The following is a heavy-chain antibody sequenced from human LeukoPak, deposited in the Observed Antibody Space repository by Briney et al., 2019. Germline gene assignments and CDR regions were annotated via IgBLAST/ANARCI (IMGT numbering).Heavy chain of an antibody. V-gene: IGHV1-18*01. Sequence: ASVKVSCKASGYTFTSYGISWVRQAPGQGLEWMGWISAYNGNTNYAQKLQGRVTMTTDTSTSTAYMELRSLRSDDTAVYYCARLYSSSWYQYYYYYMDVWGKGTTVTISS. CDR2: ISAYNGNT. J-gene: IGHJ6*03. D-gene: IGHD6-13*01. CDR1: GYTFTSYG. CDR3: ARLYSSSWYQYYYYYMDV.